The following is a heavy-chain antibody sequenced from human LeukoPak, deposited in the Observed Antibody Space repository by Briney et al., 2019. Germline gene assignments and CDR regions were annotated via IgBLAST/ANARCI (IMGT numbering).Heavy chain of an antibody. CDR3: AGQGNCSSTSCYFSYYYYYMDV. V-gene: IGHV4-38-2*01. D-gene: IGHD2-2*01. Sequence: SETLSLTCAVSGYSISSGYYWGWIRQPPGKGLEWIGRIYHSGSTYYNPSLKSRVPISVDTSKNQFSLKLSSVTAADTAVYYCAGQGNCSSTSCYFSYYYYYMDVWGKGTTVTVSS. J-gene: IGHJ6*03. CDR1: GYSISSGYY. CDR2: IYHSGST.